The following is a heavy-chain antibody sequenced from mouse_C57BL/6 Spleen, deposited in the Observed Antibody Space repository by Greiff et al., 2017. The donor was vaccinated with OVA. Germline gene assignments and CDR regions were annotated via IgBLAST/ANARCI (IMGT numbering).Heavy chain of an antibody. CDR2: INPNNGGT. D-gene: IGHD1-1*01. CDR3: ARPHYYGSSYGGYFDY. Sequence: VQLQQSGPELVKPGASVKISCKASGYTFTDYYMNWVKQSHGKSLEWIGDINPNNGGTSYNQKFKGKATLTVDKSSSTAYMELRSLTSEDSAVYYCARPHYYGSSYGGYFDYWGQGTTLTVSS. J-gene: IGHJ2*01. V-gene: IGHV1-26*01. CDR1: GYTFTDYY.